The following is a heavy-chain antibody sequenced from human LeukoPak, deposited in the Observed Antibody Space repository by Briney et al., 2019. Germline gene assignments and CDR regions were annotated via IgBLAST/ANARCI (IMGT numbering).Heavy chain of an antibody. V-gene: IGHV3-30*04. D-gene: IGHD1-1*01. CDR3: ARAYRYWFDP. CDR2: ISYDGSNK. Sequence: GGSLRLSCAASGFTFSSYAMHWVRQAPGKGLEWVAVISYDGSNKYYADSVKGRFTISRDNSKNTLYLQMNSLRAEDTAVYYCARAYRYWFDPWGQGTLVTVSS. CDR1: GFTFSSYA. J-gene: IGHJ5*02.